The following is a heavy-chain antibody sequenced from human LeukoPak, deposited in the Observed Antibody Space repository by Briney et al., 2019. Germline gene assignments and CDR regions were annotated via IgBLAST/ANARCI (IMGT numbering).Heavy chain of an antibody. CDR1: GITFSNHV. D-gene: IGHD5-12*01. V-gene: IGHV3-48*04. J-gene: IGHJ4*02. CDR2: ISSSSSTI. CDR3: ARDFIPLATHEAGD. Sequence: GGSLRLSCEASGITFSNHVLHWVRRAPGKGLEWVSYISSSSSTIYYADSVKGRFTISRDNAKNSLYLQMNSLRAEDTAVYYCARDFIPLATHEAGDWGQGTPVTVSS.